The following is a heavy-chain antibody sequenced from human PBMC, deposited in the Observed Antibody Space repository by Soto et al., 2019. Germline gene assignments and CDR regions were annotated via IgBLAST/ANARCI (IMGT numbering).Heavy chain of an antibody. D-gene: IGHD6-13*01. CDR3: AREEESIAAAARGGMDV. CDR2: IYYSGST. J-gene: IGHJ6*02. Sequence: SETLSLTCTVSGGSISSGDYYWSWVRQPPGKGLEWIGYIYYSGSTYYNPSLKSRVTISVDTSKNQFSLKLSSVTAADTAVYYCAREEESIAAAARGGMDVWGQGTTVTVSS. CDR1: GGSISSGDYY. V-gene: IGHV4-30-4*01.